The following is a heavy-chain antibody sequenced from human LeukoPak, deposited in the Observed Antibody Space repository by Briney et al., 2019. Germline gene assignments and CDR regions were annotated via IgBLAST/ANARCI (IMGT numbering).Heavy chain of an antibody. J-gene: IGHJ4*02. CDR1: AGSFSSGDYY. Sequence: PSETLSLTCTVSAGSFSSGDYYWSWIRQRPGKGLEWVACIHHSGSTYYSPSLKSRVTISVDTSKNQFSLKVSSLTAADTAVYYCARAYGGNPAWDYWGQGTLVTVSS. V-gene: IGHV4-31*03. D-gene: IGHD4-23*01. CDR3: ARAYGGNPAWDY. CDR2: IHHSGST.